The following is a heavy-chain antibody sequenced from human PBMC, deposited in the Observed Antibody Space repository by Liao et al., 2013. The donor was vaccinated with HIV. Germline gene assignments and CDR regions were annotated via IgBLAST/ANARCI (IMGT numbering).Heavy chain of an antibody. V-gene: IGHV4-38-2*01. D-gene: IGHD3-10*01. CDR3: ARQRYYGVGSLRGWFDP. J-gene: IGHJ5*02. CDR1: GHSISSNYY. Sequence: QVQLQESGPGLVKPSETLSLTCGVSGHSISSNYYWAWIRQSPGKGLEWLATIEYDGTSHYNPSLKGRANMSRDTSKNQISLRLTSATAADTAMYYCARQRYYGVGSLRGWFDPWGPGTLVTVSS. CDR2: IEYDGTS.